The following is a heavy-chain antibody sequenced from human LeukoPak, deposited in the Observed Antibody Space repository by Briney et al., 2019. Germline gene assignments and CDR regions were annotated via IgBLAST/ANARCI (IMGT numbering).Heavy chain of an antibody. CDR3: AREYRALEFVVRGVTLDY. V-gene: IGHV1-69*04. CDR1: GGTFSSYA. D-gene: IGHD3-10*01. Sequence: SVKVSCKASGGTFSSYAISWVRQAPGQGLEWMGRIIPILGIANYAQKFQGRVTITADKSTSTAYMELSSLRSEDTAVYYCAREYRALEFVVRGVTLDYWGQGTLVTVSS. J-gene: IGHJ4*02. CDR2: IIPILGIA.